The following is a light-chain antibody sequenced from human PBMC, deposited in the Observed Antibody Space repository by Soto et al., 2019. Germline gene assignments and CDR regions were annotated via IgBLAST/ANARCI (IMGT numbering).Light chain of an antibody. Sequence: QSALTQPASVYGSPGQSITISCTGTSSDVGSYNLVSWYQQHPGKAPKLMIYEGSKRPSGVSNRFSSSKSGNTASLTISGLQAEDEADYYCCSYAGSSTDVVFGGGTKLTVL. CDR2: EGS. J-gene: IGLJ2*01. CDR3: CSYAGSSTDVV. CDR1: SSDVGSYNL. V-gene: IGLV2-23*01.